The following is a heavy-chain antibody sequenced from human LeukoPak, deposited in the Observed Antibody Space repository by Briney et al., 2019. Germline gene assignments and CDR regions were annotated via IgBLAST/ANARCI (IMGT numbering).Heavy chain of an antibody. V-gene: IGHV1-2*02. CDR2: INPNSGGT. D-gene: IGHD3-10*01. J-gene: IGHJ4*02. CDR1: GYTFTGYY. CDR3: ARGRFGELLSNQPTYYFDY. Sequence: ASVKVSCKASGYTFTGYYMHWVRQAPGQGLEWMGWINPNSGGTNYAQKFQGKVTMTRDTSISTAYLDLSRLRSDDTAVYYCARGRFGELLSNQPTYYFDYWGQGTLVTVSS.